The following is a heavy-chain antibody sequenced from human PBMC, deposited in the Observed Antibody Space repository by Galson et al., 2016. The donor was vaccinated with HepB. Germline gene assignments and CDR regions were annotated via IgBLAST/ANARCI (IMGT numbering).Heavy chain of an antibody. CDR3: ARSPPDYNFAMDV. J-gene: IGHJ6*02. V-gene: IGHV2-5*02. CDR1: GFSLTTTGVA. CDR2: VFWDNDK. Sequence: PALVKPTQTLTLTCTYSGFSLTTTGVAVSWIRQPPGAALEWVGLVFWDNDKKYSQSLKTRITVSKDTSKNQVVLTMTNVGPADTATYFWARSPPDYNFAMDVWGQGLAVTV.